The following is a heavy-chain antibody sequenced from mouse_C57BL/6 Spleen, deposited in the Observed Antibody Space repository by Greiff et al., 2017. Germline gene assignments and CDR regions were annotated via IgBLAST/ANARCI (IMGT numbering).Heavy chain of an antibody. V-gene: IGHV2-2*01. CDR3: AISTMVTTEAMDY. CDR1: GFSLTSYG. Sequence: VMLVESGPGLVQPSQSLSITCTVSGFSLTSYGVHWVRQSPGKGLEWLGVIWSGGSTDYNAAFISRLSISKDNSKSQVFFKMNSLQADDTAIYYCAISTMVTTEAMDYWGQGTSVTVSS. D-gene: IGHD2-2*01. J-gene: IGHJ4*01. CDR2: IWSGGST.